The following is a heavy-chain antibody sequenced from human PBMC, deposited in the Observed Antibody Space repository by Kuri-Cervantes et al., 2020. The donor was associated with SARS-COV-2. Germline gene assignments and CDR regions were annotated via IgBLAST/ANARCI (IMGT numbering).Heavy chain of an antibody. CDR3: ARGGSYCGADCYLP. CDR2: FDQSGYT. J-gene: IGHJ5*02. V-gene: IGHV4-30-2*01. CDR1: GGSISDVGYS. D-gene: IGHD2-21*02. Sequence: SETLSLTCAVSGGSISDVGYSWTWIRRPPGKGLEWIGYFDQSGYTYYTPSLKSRATISVDRSTNSFSLRLSSVTAADTSVYYCARGGSYCGADCYLPWGQGTLVTVSS.